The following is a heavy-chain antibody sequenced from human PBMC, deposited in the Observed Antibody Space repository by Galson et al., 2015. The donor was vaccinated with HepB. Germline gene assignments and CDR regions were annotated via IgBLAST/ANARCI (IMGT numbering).Heavy chain of an antibody. J-gene: IGHJ4*02. CDR3: ARGGCGSSTCSYYFDF. V-gene: IGHV1-18*01. CDR1: GYIFSNSG. Sequence: SVKVSCKASGYIFSNSGISWVRQAPGQGLEWMGWISAYNGTTNTAQKFQDRVTMTTDTATSTAHMELRSLTSDDTAVYYCARGGCGSSTCSYYFDFWGQGTLVTVSS. CDR2: ISAYNGTT. D-gene: IGHD2-2*01.